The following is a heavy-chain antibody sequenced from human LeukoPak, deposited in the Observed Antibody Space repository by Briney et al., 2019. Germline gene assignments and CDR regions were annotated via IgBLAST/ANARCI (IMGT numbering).Heavy chain of an antibody. V-gene: IGHV3-30*18. CDR3: AKIGGYEDYYFDY. J-gene: IGHJ4*02. CDR1: GFTFSSYG. Sequence: GGSLRLSCAASGFTFSSYGMHWVRQAPGKGLEWVAVISYDGSNKYYADSVKGRFTISRDNSKNTLYLQMNSPRAEDTAVYYCAKIGGYEDYYFDYWGQGTLVTVSS. D-gene: IGHD3-22*01. CDR2: ISYDGSNK.